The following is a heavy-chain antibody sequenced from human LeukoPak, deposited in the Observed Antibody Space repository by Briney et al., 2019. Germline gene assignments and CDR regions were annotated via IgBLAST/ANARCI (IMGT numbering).Heavy chain of an antibody. Sequence: GGSLRLSCAASGFSFSRYWMSWVRQAPGKGLEWVANIKQDGSEKNYVESVKGRFTISRDNAKNSLYLQTNSLRAEDTAVYYRARVRSGAFDMWGQGTMVTVSS. CDR3: ARVRSGAFDM. CDR1: GFSFSRYW. CDR2: IKQDGSEK. J-gene: IGHJ3*02. V-gene: IGHV3-7*01.